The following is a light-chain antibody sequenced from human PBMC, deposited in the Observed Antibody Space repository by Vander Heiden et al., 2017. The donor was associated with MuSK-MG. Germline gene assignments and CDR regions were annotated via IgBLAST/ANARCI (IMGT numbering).Light chain of an antibody. J-gene: IGKJ3*01. CDR1: QSVSSY. V-gene: IGKV3-11*01. Sequence: EIVLTQSPATLSLSPGERATLSCRASQSVSSYLAWYQQKPGQAPRLLIYDASNRATGIPARFSGSGYGTDFTLTISSLEPEDFAVYYCQQRSNWPRITFGHGTKVDIK. CDR3: QQRSNWPRIT. CDR2: DAS.